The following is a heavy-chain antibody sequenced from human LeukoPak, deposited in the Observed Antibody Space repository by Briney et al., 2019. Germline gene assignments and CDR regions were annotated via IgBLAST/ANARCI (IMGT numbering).Heavy chain of an antibody. CDR1: GFTFSSYW. V-gene: IGHV3-7*04. CDR2: IKQDGSEK. CDR3: ARVDLAAWFDY. D-gene: IGHD6-25*01. Sequence: GGSLRLSCAASGFTFSSYWMSWVRQAPGKGLEWVANIKQDGSEKYCVDSVKGRFTISRDNAKNSLYLQMNSLRAEDTAVYYCARVDLAAWFDYWGQGTLVTVSS. J-gene: IGHJ4*02.